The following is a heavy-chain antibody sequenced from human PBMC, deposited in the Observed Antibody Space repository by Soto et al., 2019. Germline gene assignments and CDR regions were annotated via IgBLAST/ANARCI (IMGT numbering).Heavy chain of an antibody. CDR1: GAYIDDRDHH. D-gene: IGHD6-19*01. Sequence: QLKESGPGQVSPSETLSLTCSVSGAYIDDRDHHWSWLRRSPGRGLEWIGSGYHDGTNYYNPSLKNRVSVSVDTSKNQFSLRLASVTAADTAVYYCARDKGISVVGFFRKDPYFGLDVWGPGTTVTVSS. CDR3: ARDKGISVVGFFRKDPYFGLDV. V-gene: IGHV4-39*02. CDR2: GYHDGTN. J-gene: IGHJ6*02.